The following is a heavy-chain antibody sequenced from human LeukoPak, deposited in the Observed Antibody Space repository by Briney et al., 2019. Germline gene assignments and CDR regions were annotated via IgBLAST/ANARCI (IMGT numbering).Heavy chain of an antibody. CDR2: MNHSGSA. CDR1: GGSFSGYY. J-gene: IGHJ5*02. CDR3: ARWSLVRTMVRGVIISNWFDP. D-gene: IGHD3-10*01. Sequence: KSSETLSLTCAVYGGSFSGYYWTWIRQPPGKGLEWIGEMNHSGSANYNPSLKSRVTISVDTSKNQCSLKLSSVTAADTAVYYCARWSLVRTMVRGVIISNWFDPWGQGTLVTVSS. V-gene: IGHV4-34*01.